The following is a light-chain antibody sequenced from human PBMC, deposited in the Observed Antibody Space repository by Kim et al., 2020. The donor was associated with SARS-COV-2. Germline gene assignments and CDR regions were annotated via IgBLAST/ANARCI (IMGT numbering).Light chain of an antibody. J-gene: IGKJ4*01. Sequence: EIVMTQSPATLSVSPGERATLSCRASQNVGSNLVWYQQKPGQAPRLLIYGASTRATGIPARSSGSGSGTEFTLTISSLQSEDFAVYYCQQYNEWPLTFGGGTKVDIK. CDR1: QNVGSN. CDR3: QQYNEWPLT. V-gene: IGKV3-15*01. CDR2: GAS.